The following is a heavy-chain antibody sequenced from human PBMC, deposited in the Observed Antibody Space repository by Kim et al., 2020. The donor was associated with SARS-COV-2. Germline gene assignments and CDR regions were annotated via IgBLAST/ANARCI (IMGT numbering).Heavy chain of an antibody. V-gene: IGHV3-23*01. CDR3: AKAGKDYYDRSGYHDGFDI. CDR2: IRSSGSDT. Sequence: GGSLRLSCAASGFTFSDYAMTWVRQVPGKGLEWVSAIRSSGSDTYYSDPVKGRFTTSRDNAKSTLYLQMNRLRAEDTAVYYCAKAGKDYYDRSGYHDGFDIWGQGTMVTVSS. J-gene: IGHJ3*02. D-gene: IGHD3-22*01. CDR1: GFTFSDYA.